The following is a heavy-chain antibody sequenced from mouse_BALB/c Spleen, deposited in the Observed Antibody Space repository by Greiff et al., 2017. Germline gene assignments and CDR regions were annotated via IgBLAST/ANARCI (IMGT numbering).Heavy chain of an antibody. CDR2: ISYDGSN. CDR3: ARGQYGNYVVAY. V-gene: IGHV3-6*02. D-gene: IGHD2-10*02. CDR1: GYSITSGYY. J-gene: IGHJ3*01. Sequence: EVQLQESGPGLVKPSQSLSLTCSVTGYSITSGYYWNWIRQFPGNKLEWMGYISYDGSNNYNPSLKNRISITRDTSKNQFFLKLNSVTTEDTATYYCARGQYGNYVVAYWGQGTLVTVSA.